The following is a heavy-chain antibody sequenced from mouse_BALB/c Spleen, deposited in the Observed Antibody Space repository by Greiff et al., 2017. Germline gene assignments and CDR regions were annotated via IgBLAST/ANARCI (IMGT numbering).Heavy chain of an antibody. Sequence: VQLQQSGPELVKPGASVKMSCKASGYTFTSYVMHWVKQKPGQGLEWIGYINPYNDGTKYNEKFKGKATLTSDKSSSTAYMELSSLTSEDSAVYYCARWLLRFTSNWYFDVWGAGTTVTVSS. V-gene: IGHV1-14*01. CDR1: GYTFTSYV. CDR3: ARWLLRFTSNWYFDV. J-gene: IGHJ1*01. CDR2: INPYNDGT. D-gene: IGHD2-3*01.